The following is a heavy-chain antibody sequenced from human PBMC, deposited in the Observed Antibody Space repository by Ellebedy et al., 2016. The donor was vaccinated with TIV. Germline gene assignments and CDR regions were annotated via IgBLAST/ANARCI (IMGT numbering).Heavy chain of an antibody. Sequence: AASVKVSCKASGYTFTGHYMHWVRQAPGQGLEWMGWINPNSGGTNYAQKFQGRVTVTRDTSISTAYMELSRLRSDDTAVYYCARLNGDYFFDYWGQGTLVIVSS. J-gene: IGHJ4*02. CDR2: INPNSGGT. CDR3: ARLNGDYFFDY. D-gene: IGHD2-21*02. V-gene: IGHV1-2*02. CDR1: GYTFTGHY.